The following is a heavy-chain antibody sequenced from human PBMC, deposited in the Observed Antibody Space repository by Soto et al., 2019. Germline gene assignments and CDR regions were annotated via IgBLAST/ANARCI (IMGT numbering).Heavy chain of an antibody. CDR3: ASAVEMATISAFDI. Sequence: GESLKISCKGSGYSFTSYWISWVRQMPGKGLEWMGRIDPSDSYTNYSPSFQGHVTISADKSISTAYLQWSSLKASDTAMYYCASAVEMATISAFDIWGQGTMVTVSS. D-gene: IGHD5-12*01. V-gene: IGHV5-10-1*01. CDR2: IDPSDSYT. J-gene: IGHJ3*02. CDR1: GYSFTSYW.